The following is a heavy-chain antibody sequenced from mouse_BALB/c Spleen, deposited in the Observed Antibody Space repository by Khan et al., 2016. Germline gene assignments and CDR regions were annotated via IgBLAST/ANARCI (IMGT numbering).Heavy chain of an antibody. CDR1: GYTFTSYW. D-gene: IGHD1-1*01. CDR3: ASYYGSSYDYFDY. CDR2: IYPGDGDT. J-gene: IGHJ2*01. Sequence: QVQLQQSGAELARSGASVKLSCKASGYTFTSYWMHRVKQRPGQGLEWNGAIYPGDGDTRYTQKCKGKATLTADKSSRTAYVQRSSLSSEYSAVYYCASYYGSSYDYFDYWGQDTTLTV. V-gene: IGHV1-87*01.